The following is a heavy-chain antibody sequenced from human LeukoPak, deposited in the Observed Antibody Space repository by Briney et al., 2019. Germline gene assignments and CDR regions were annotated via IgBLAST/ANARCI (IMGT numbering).Heavy chain of an antibody. Sequence: GGSLSLSCAASGFTFSGSAMPWVRQASGKGLEWVGRIRSKANSYATAYAASVKGRFTISRDDSKNTAYLQMNSLKTEDTAVYYCTRHRDVWGQGTTVTVSS. V-gene: IGHV3-73*01. CDR1: GFTFSGSA. J-gene: IGHJ6*02. CDR2: IRSKANSYAT. CDR3: TRHRDV.